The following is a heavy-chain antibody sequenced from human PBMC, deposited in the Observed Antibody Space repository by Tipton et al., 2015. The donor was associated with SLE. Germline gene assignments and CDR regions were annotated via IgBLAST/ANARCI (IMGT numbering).Heavy chain of an antibody. Sequence: TLSLTCTVSGGSISSSSYYWGWIRQPPGKGLEWIGSIYYSGSTYYNPSLKSRVTISVDTSKNQFSLKLRSVTAADTAVYYCARHDYGDYGYFDYWGQGPLVTVSS. CDR3: ARHDYGDYGYFDY. CDR1: GGSISSSSYY. D-gene: IGHD4-17*01. CDR2: IYYSGST. J-gene: IGHJ4*02. V-gene: IGHV4-39*01.